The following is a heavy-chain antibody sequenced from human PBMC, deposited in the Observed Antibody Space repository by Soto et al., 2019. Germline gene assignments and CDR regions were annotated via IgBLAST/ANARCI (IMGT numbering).Heavy chain of an antibody. V-gene: IGHV3-11*01. D-gene: IGHD3-16*01. CDR3: GRGGGEFYFHMDV. Sequence: QEQLVESGGGLVKPGGSLRLSCGASGFIFSDYYMSWIRRAPGKGLEWISHISSGGGTINYADSVRGRFTISRDNAKNSLSLELTSLRADDTAVYYCGRGGGEFYFHMDVWGKGTPVTVSS. J-gene: IGHJ6*03. CDR2: ISSGGGTI. CDR1: GFIFSDYY.